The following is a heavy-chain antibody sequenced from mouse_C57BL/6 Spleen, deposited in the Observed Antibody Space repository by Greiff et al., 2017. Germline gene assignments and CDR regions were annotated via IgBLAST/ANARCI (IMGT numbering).Heavy chain of an antibody. D-gene: IGHD4-1*01. CDR3: ARSLNWVFDY. CDR1: GYAFSSYW. CDR2: IYPGDGDT. V-gene: IGHV1-80*01. J-gene: IGHJ2*01. Sequence: VKLVESGPELVKPGASVKISCKASGYAFSSYWMNWVKQRPGKGLEWIGQIYPGDGDTNYNGKFKGKATLTADKSSSTAYMQLSSLTSEDSAVYFCARSLNWVFDYWGQGTTLTVSS.